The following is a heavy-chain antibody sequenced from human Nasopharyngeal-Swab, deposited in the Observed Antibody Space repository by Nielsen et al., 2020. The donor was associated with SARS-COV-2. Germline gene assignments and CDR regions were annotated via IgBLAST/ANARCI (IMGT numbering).Heavy chain of an antibody. J-gene: IGHJ4*02. V-gene: IGHV4-59*01. CDR1: GGPISSYY. CDR2: IYYSGST. CDR3: ARSPTWIQLWYYFDY. D-gene: IGHD5-18*01. Sequence: GSRRPSCTVSGGPISSYYWSWTRKPQGKGLEWIGYIYYSGSTNYNPSLKSRVTISVDTSKNQFSLKLSSVTAADTAVYYCARSPTWIQLWYYFDYWGQGTLVTVSS.